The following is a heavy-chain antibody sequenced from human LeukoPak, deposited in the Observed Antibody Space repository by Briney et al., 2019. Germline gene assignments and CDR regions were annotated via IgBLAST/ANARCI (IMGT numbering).Heavy chain of an antibody. CDR3: AREGGFYLPLDY. V-gene: IGHV4-4*02. CDR1: GGSVASTNW. Sequence: SGTLSLTCGVSGGSVASTNWWTWVRQPPGKGLEWIGEVHLDGTTNYNPSLKSRLTMSVDLSENHISLTLTSVTAADTAVYYCAREGGFYLPLDYSGEGTLVTVSS. D-gene: IGHD3-3*01. CDR2: VHLDGTT. J-gene: IGHJ4*02.